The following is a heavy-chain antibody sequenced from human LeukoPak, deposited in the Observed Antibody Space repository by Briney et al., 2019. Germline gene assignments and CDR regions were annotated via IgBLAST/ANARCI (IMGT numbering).Heavy chain of an antibody. J-gene: IGHJ3*02. Sequence: PSETLSLTCAVYGGSFSSFYWSWIRQPPGKGLEWIGEISHSGSTNYNPSLKSRVTISVDTSKNQFSLKLSSVTAADTAVYYCASGYCSGGGCYSNALGIWGQGTMVTVSS. CDR2: ISHSGST. CDR1: GGSFSSFY. CDR3: ASGYCSGGGCYSNALGI. V-gene: IGHV4-34*01. D-gene: IGHD2-15*01.